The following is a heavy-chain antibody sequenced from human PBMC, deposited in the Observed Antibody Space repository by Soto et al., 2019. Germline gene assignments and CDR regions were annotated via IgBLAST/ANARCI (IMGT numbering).Heavy chain of an antibody. Sequence: ASVKVSCKASGYTFTGYYIHWVRQATGQGLAWLAWITPRSGDTNYAQKFQDRVTMTRDTPISTDFMELSRLRSDDTAVYYCARYNGYGAWFDPWGQGPMVTVSS. CDR3: ARYNGYGAWFDP. D-gene: IGHD5-18*01. V-gene: IGHV1-2*02. CDR1: GYTFTGYY. J-gene: IGHJ5*02. CDR2: ITPRSGDT.